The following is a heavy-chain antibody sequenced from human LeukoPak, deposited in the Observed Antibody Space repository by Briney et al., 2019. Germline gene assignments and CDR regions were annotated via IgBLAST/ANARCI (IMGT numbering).Heavy chain of an antibody. CDR3: ARLGGGYDFWSGYSLTFDY. V-gene: IGHV4-34*01. J-gene: IGHJ4*02. CDR1: GGSFSGYY. CDR2: INHSGST. Sequence: SSETLSLTCAVYGGSFSGYYWSWIRQPPGKGLEWIGEINHSGSTNYNPSLKSRVTISVDTSKNQFSLKLSSVTAADTAVYYCARLGGGYDFWSGYSLTFDYWGQGTLVTVSS. D-gene: IGHD3-3*01.